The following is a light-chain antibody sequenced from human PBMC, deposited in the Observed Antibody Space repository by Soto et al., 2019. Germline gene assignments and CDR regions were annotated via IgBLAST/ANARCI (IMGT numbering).Light chain of an antibody. CDR3: QSYDRSLSGVV. J-gene: IGLJ7*01. V-gene: IGLV1-40*01. Sequence: QSVLTQPPSASGTPGQTIAISCSGSSSDIGQTTVNWYQQIPGAAPKLLIYGNSNRPSGVPDRFSGSKSGTSASLAITGLQAEDEADYYCQSYDRSLSGVVFGGGTQLTVL. CDR2: GNS. CDR1: SSDIGQTTV.